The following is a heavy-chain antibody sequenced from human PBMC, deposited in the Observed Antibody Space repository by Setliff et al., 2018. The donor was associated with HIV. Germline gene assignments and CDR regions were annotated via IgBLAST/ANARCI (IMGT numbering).Heavy chain of an antibody. J-gene: IGHJ3*02. CDR2: IIPMYNIP. D-gene: IGHD6-13*01. Sequence: GASVKVSCKTSGGTLSNYVITWVRQAPGQGLEWMGMIIPMYNIPAYAQKFQGRVTFTADESTGTAYMELSSLSSEDTAVYYCARDQTGVAAAAFGGGSAWSDEGFDIWGQGTMVT. V-gene: IGHV1-69*13. CDR1: GGTLSNYV. CDR3: ARDQTGVAAAAFGGGSAWSDEGFDI.